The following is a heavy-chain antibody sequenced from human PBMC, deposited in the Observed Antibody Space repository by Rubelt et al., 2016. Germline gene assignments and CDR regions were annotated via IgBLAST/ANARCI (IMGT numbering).Heavy chain of an antibody. CDR3: ARVPTLTVIVYNWFDP. Sequence: QLQLQESGPGLVKPSETLSLTCTVSGGSISISSYYWGWIRQPPGKGLEWIGEINHRGSTNYNPSLKSRVTISGDKAKNQFSLKMGSVTAAETAVEYWARVPTLTVIVYNWFDPWGQGTLVTVSS. V-gene: IGHV4-39*07. J-gene: IGHJ5*02. CDR1: GGSISISSYY. CDR2: INHRGST. D-gene: IGHD2/OR15-2a*01.